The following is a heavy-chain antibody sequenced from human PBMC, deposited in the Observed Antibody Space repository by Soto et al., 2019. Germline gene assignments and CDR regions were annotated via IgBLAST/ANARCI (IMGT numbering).Heavy chain of an antibody. V-gene: IGHV3-23*01. CDR2: ISGSGGST. Sequence: GWSLRLSCAASGFTVNIYAMSWFRQTPGKGLEWVSAISGSGGSTYYADSVKGRFTISRDNSKNTLYLQMNSLRAEDTAVYYCAKCGYSYGYFDYSGMDVWGQGTTVTVSS. D-gene: IGHD5-18*01. J-gene: IGHJ6*02. CDR1: GFTVNIYA. CDR3: AKCGYSYGYFDYSGMDV.